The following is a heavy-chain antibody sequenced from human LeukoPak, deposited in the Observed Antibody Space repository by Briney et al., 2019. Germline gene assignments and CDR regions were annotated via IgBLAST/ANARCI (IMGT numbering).Heavy chain of an antibody. D-gene: IGHD2-15*01. J-gene: IGHJ4*02. Sequence: GGSLRLSCAASGFIFNTYSMNWVRQAPGKGLEWVSAISGSGGSTYYADSVKGRFTISRDNSKNTLYLQMNSLRAEDTAVYYCAKDGDIVVVVAATDWGQGTLVTVSS. CDR3: AKDGDIVVVVAATD. V-gene: IGHV3-23*01. CDR1: GFIFNTYS. CDR2: ISGSGGST.